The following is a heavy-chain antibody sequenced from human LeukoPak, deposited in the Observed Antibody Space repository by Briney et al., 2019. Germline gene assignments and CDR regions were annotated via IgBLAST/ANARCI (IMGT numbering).Heavy chain of an antibody. Sequence: ASVKVSCKASGYTFTSYGISWVRQAPGQGLEWMGWISAYNGNTNYAQKLQGRVTMTTDTSTSTAYMELRSLRSDDTAVCYCARDALRCSGGSCYVNWFDPWGQGTLVTVSS. D-gene: IGHD2-15*01. CDR1: GYTFTSYG. J-gene: IGHJ5*02. V-gene: IGHV1-18*01. CDR3: ARDALRCSGGSCYVNWFDP. CDR2: ISAYNGNT.